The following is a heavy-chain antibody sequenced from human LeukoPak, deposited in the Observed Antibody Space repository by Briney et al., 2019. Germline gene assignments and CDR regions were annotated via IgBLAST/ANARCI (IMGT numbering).Heavy chain of an antibody. D-gene: IGHD6-19*01. CDR1: GGSISSSSYY. Sequence: KPSETLSLTYTVSGGSISSSSYYWGGIRQPPGKGLEGIGSIYYSGSTYYNPSLKSRFTISVHTSKNQFSLKLSSVTAADTAVYYCARPLPGIAVADDAFDIWGQGTMVTVSS. V-gene: IGHV4-39*01. CDR2: IYYSGST. CDR3: ARPLPGIAVADDAFDI. J-gene: IGHJ3*02.